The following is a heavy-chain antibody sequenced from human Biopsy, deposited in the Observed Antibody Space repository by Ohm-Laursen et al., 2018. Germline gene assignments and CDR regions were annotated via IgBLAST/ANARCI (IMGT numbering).Heavy chain of an antibody. CDR3: AHGSGSYYKWDF. J-gene: IGHJ4*02. D-gene: IGHD3-10*01. V-gene: IGHV4-59*08. CDR1: GDSISRSY. Sequence: GTLSLTCSLSGDSISRSYWSWIRQSPGKGLEWVGHIFDRGTTNYNPSLKSRVTMSVDTSKKQFSLRMTSVTAADTAVYYCAHGSGSYYKWDFWGRGTLVTVSS. CDR2: IFDRGTT.